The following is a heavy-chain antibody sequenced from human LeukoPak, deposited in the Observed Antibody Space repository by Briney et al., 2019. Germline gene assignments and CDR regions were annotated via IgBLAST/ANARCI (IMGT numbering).Heavy chain of an antibody. Sequence: ASVKVSCKASGYTFTSYDINWVRQATGQGLEWMGWMNPNSGNTGYAQKFQGRVTMTRNTSISTAYMELSSLRSEDTAVYYCARVWDPYYYGSGSYPDYWGQGTLVTVSS. V-gene: IGHV1-8*01. CDR2: MNPNSGNT. CDR1: GYTFTSYD. CDR3: ARVWDPYYYGSGSYPDY. J-gene: IGHJ4*02. D-gene: IGHD3-10*01.